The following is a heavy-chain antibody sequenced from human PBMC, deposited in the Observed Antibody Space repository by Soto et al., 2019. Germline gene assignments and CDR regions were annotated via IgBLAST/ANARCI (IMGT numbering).Heavy chain of an antibody. CDR2: IDTDGSTT. V-gene: IGHV3-74*01. Sequence: PGGSLRLFCATSGFTFSNYWMHWVRQVPGRGLVWVSRIDTDGSTTSYADFAKGRFTISRDNAKSTLSLQMNSLRAEDTAIYYCACSRRPARLGPKGAIDYWGQGTLVTVSS. D-gene: IGHD2-15*01. CDR1: GFTFSNYW. CDR3: ACSRRPARLGPKGAIDY. J-gene: IGHJ4*02.